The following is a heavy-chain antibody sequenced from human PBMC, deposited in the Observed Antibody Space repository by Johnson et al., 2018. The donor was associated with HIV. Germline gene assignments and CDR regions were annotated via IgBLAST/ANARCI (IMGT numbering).Heavy chain of an antibody. J-gene: IGHJ3*02. CDR1: GFTFSSYA. V-gene: IGHV3-30-3*01. CDR3: ARDLDYDDSSGYQAISDAFDI. CDR2: ISYDGSNK. Sequence: QMLLVESGGGVVQPGRSLRLSCAASGFTFSSYAMHWVRQAPGKGLEWVAVISYDGSNKYYADSVKGRFTISRDNSKNTLYLQMNSLRAEDTALYYCARDLDYDDSSGYQAISDAFDIWGQGTMVTVSS. D-gene: IGHD3-22*01.